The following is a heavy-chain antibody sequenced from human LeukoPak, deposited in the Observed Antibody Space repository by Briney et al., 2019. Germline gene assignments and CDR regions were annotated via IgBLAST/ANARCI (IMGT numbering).Heavy chain of an antibody. Sequence: GASVKVSCKASGYTFTGYYMHWVRQAPGQGLEWMGWINPNSGGTNYAQKFQGRVTMTRDTSISTAYMELSRLRSDDTAVYYCARDQSLLPYYYDSSGYAPFDYWGQGTLVTVSS. V-gene: IGHV1-2*02. J-gene: IGHJ4*02. D-gene: IGHD3-22*01. CDR1: GYTFTGYY. CDR2: INPNSGGT. CDR3: ARDQSLLPYYYDSSGYAPFDY.